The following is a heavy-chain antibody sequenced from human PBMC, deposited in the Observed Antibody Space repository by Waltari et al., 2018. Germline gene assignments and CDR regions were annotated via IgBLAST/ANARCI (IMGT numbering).Heavy chain of an antibody. CDR3: ARVRWGVQIDY. CDR2: INHSGST. J-gene: IGHJ4*02. V-gene: IGHV4-34*01. D-gene: IGHD1-1*01. Sequence: QVQLQQWGAGLLKPSETLSLNCAVYGGSFSGYYLSWSRQPPGKGLAWIGEINHSGSTNYNPSLKSRVTISVDTSKNQFSLKLSSVTAADTAVYYCARVRWGVQIDYWGQGTLVTVSS. CDR1: GGSFSGYY.